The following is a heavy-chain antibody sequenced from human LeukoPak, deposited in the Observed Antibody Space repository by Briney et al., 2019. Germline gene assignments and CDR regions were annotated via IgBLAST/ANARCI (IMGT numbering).Heavy chain of an antibody. D-gene: IGHD2-2*01. CDR2: IIPIFGTA. CDR1: VGTFSSYA. CDR3: ARSNGGNYCSSTSCYFY. J-gene: IGHJ4*02. Sequence: GASVTVSCKASVGTFSSYAISWVRQAPGQGLEWVGGIIPIFGTANYAQKFQGRVTITADESTSTAYMELSSLRSEVTAVYYCARSNGGNYCSSTSCYFYWGQGTLVTVSS. V-gene: IGHV1-69*13.